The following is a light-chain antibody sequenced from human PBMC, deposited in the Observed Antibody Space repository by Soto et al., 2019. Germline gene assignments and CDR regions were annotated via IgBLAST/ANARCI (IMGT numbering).Light chain of an antibody. V-gene: IGLV2-8*01. J-gene: IGLJ2*01. CDR2: EVT. CDR1: SGDVGAYNY. Sequence: QSALTQPPSASGSPGQSVTISCTGTSGDVGAYNYVSWYQQYPGKAPKLMIYEVTKRPSGVPDRFSGSKSGATASLTVSGLQAEDEADYYCSSYAGSKTFIFGGGTKLTVL. CDR3: SSYAGSKTFI.